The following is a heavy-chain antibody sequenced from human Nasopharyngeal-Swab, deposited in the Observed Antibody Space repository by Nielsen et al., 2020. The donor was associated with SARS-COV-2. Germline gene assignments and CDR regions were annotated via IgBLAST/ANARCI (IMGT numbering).Heavy chain of an antibody. J-gene: IGHJ5*02. V-gene: IGHV4-34*01. CDR3: AREERGYSSGWYSSWFDP. CDR2: VNHSGST. Sequence: RQAPGKGLEWIGEVNHSGSTNYNPSLKSRVTISVDTSKNQFSLRLTSVTAADTAVYYCAREERGYSSGWYSSWFDPWGQGTLVTVSS. D-gene: IGHD6-19*01.